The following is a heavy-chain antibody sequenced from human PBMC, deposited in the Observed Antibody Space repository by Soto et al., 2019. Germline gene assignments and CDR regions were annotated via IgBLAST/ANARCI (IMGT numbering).Heavy chain of an antibody. Sequence: EVQLVESGGGLVQPGGSLRLSCAASGFTFSSYSMNWVRQAPGKGLEWVSYISSSSSTIYYADSVKGRFTISRDNAKNSLYLQMHSLRAEDTAVYYCARVGTVLVYWGQGTLVTVSS. CDR2: ISSSSSTI. J-gene: IGHJ4*02. V-gene: IGHV3-48*01. CDR1: GFTFSSYS. CDR3: ARVGTVLVY. D-gene: IGHD4-17*01.